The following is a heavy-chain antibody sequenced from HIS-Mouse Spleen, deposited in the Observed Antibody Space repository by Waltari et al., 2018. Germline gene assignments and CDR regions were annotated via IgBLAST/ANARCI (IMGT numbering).Heavy chain of an antibody. CDR2: IYYRWST. J-gene: IGHJ4*02. CDR3: ARDRSYSSSSGFDY. V-gene: IGHV4-39*07. D-gene: IGHD6-6*01. CDR1: GGSISSSSYY. Sequence: QLQLQESGPGLVKPSETLSLTCTVSGGSISSSSYYWGWIRQPPGKGLEWIGSIYYRWSTYYNPSLKSRVTISLDTSKNQFSLKLSSVTAADTAVYYCARDRSYSSSSGFDYWGQGTLVTVSS.